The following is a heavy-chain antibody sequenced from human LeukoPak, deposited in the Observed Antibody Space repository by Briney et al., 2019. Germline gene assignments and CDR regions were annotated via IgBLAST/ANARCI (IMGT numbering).Heavy chain of an antibody. Sequence: SETLSLTCAVYGGSFSGYYWSWIRQPPGKGLEWIGEINHSGSTNYNPSLKSRVTISVDTSKNQFSLKLSSVTAADTAVYYCARLGSLGSTSYWGQGTLVTVPS. J-gene: IGHJ4*02. CDR2: INHSGST. CDR1: GGSFSGYY. V-gene: IGHV4-34*01. D-gene: IGHD2-2*01. CDR3: ARLGSLGSTSY.